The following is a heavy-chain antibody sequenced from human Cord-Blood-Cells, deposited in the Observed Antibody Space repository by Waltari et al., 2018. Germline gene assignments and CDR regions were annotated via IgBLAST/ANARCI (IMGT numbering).Heavy chain of an antibody. V-gene: IGHV3-30*04. Sequence: QVQLVESGGGVVQPGRSLRLSCAASGFTFSSYAMHWVRQAPGKVLEWVAVISYDGSNKYYAASVKGRFTISRDNSKNTLYLQMNSLRAEDTAVYYCARAHYYDSSGYAFDIWGQGTMVTVSS. CDR1: GFTFSSYA. D-gene: IGHD3-22*01. CDR3: ARAHYYDSSGYAFDI. J-gene: IGHJ3*02. CDR2: ISYDGSNK.